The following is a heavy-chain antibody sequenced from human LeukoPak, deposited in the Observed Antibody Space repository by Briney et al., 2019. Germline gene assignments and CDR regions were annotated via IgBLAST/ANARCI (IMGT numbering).Heavy chain of an antibody. CDR2: ISSNGDST. CDR3: ARGEQQLEHRLNY. CDR1: GFTFSNYA. Sequence: GGTLRPSCAASGFTFSNYAMHWGGRAPGKALEYFSAISSNGDSTYYVKSVKDRFTIPSDNSKHRLYLQMGSLRAEDMAIYYCARGEQQLEHRLNYWGQGTLVTVSS. J-gene: IGHJ4*02. V-gene: IGHV3-64*01. D-gene: IGHD6-13*01.